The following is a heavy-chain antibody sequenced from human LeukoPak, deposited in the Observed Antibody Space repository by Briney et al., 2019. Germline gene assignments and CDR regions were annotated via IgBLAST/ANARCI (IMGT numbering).Heavy chain of an antibody. Sequence: GGSLRLSCEASGLTFSNAWMTWVRQAPGKGLEWVGRIKSKTDGGTTDYAAPVKGRFTISRDDSKNTVYLQMNGLKTEDTAVYYCAKVGVYYYDYWGQGALVTDSS. CDR2: IKSKTDGGTT. CDR3: AKVGVYYYDY. J-gene: IGHJ4*02. D-gene: IGHD3-22*01. V-gene: IGHV3-15*01. CDR1: GLTFSNAW.